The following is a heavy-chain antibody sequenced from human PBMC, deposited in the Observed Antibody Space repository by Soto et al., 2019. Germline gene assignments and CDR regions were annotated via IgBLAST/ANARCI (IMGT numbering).Heavy chain of an antibody. CDR2: IYYSGST. J-gene: IGHJ6*03. CDR3: ARLTVTTSIEIDYYYYYYMDV. D-gene: IGHD4-4*01. CDR1: GGSISSGGYY. Sequence: SETLSLTCTVSGGSISSGGYYWSWIRQHPGKGLEWIGYIYYSGSTYYNPSLKSRVTISVDTSKNQFSLKLSSVTAADTAVYYCARLTVTTSIEIDYYYYYYMDVWGKGTTVTVSS. V-gene: IGHV4-31*03.